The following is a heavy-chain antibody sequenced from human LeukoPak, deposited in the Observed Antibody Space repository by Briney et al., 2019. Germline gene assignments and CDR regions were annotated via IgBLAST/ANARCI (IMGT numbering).Heavy chain of an antibody. J-gene: IGHJ5*02. V-gene: IGHV4-31*03. CDR3: ARDNRLWFGELISNWFDP. Sequence: NPSETLSLTCTVSSGSISSGGYYWSWIRQHPGKGLEWIGYIYYSGSTYYNPSLKSRVTISVDTSKNQFSLKLSSVTAADTAVYYCARDNRLWFGELISNWFDPWGQGTLVTVSS. CDR2: IYYSGST. CDR1: SGSISSGGYY. D-gene: IGHD3-10*01.